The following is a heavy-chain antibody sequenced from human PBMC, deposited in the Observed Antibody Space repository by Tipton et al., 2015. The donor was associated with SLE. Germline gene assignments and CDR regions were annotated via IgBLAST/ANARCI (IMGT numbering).Heavy chain of an antibody. D-gene: IGHD3-22*01. CDR3: ARGTNYDSSGYYSY. CDR2: IYYSGST. J-gene: IGHJ4*02. CDR1: GGSISSSDHY. Sequence: TLSLTCTVSGGSISSSDHYWSWIRQPPGKGLEWIGYIYYSGSTNYNPSLKSRVTISVDTSKNQFSLKLSSVTAADTALYYCARGTNYDSSGYYSYWGQGTLVTVSS. V-gene: IGHV4-61*08.